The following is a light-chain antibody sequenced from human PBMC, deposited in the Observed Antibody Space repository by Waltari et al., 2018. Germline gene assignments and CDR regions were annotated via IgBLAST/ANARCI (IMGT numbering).Light chain of an antibody. J-gene: IGKJ3*01. CDR1: QGISNY. CDR2: DAS. V-gene: IGKV1-33*01. Sequence: DIQLTQSPSPLSASVGDRVTITCQASQGISNYLNWYQQKPGKAPKLLIFDASNLMTGVPPRFSGGGFGTDFTLTIDHLQPEDIATYYCQNYNILPSFGPGTKVDFK. CDR3: QNYNILPS.